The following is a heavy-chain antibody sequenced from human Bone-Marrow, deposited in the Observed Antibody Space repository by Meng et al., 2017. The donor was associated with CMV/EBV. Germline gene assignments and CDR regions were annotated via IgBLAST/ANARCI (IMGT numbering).Heavy chain of an antibody. D-gene: IGHD3-3*01. V-gene: IGHV3-30*02. CDR1: GFTFSSYG. CDR3: AKDLALLTIFGVGDY. Sequence: GESLKISCAASGFTFSSYGMHWVRQAPGKGLEWVAFIRYDGSNKYYADSVKGRFTISRDNSKNTLYLQMNSLRAEDTAVYYCAKDLALLTIFGVGDYWGQGTLATVSS. CDR2: IRYDGSNK. J-gene: IGHJ4*02.